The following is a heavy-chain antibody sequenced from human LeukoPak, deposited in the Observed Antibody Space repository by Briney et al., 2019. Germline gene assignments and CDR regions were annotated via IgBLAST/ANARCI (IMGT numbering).Heavy chain of an antibody. J-gene: IGHJ4*02. CDR3: ARDIAVTGGVYFDY. Sequence: TGGSLRLSCAASGFTFSSYEMNWVRQAPGEGLEWISYISSSGNRIHYADSVKGRFTISRDNAKNSLYLQMNSLRAEDTAVYYCARDIAVTGGVYFDYWGQGTLVTVSA. D-gene: IGHD2-21*01. CDR1: GFTFSSYE. CDR2: ISSSGNRI. V-gene: IGHV3-48*03.